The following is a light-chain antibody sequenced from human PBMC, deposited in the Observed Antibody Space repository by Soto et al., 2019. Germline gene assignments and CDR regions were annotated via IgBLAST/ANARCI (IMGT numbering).Light chain of an antibody. CDR2: GST. Sequence: QSVLSQPPSVSWAPGQRVTISCTGSSSNIGAGYDAHWFQQVPGTAPKLLIYGSTNRPSGVPDRFSGSKSGASASLAITGLQAEDEADYYCQSYDSSLGGNYVFGTGTKVTLL. J-gene: IGLJ1*01. CDR3: QSYDSSLGGNYV. V-gene: IGLV1-40*01. CDR1: SSNIGAGYD.